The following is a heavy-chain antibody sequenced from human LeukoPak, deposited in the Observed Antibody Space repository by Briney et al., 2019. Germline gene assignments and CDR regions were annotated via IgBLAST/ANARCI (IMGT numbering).Heavy chain of an antibody. Sequence: SVKVSCKASGGTFSSYAISWVRQAPGQGLEWMGGIIPIFGTANYAQKFQGRVTITTDESTSIAYMELSSLRSEDTAVYYCAGPRGSSSSALGYWGQGTLVTVSS. J-gene: IGHJ4*02. CDR1: GGTFSSYA. CDR2: IIPIFGTA. D-gene: IGHD6-6*01. V-gene: IGHV1-69*05. CDR3: AGPRGSSSSALGY.